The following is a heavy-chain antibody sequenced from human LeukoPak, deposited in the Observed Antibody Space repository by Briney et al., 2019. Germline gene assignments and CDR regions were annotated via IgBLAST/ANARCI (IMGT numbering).Heavy chain of an antibody. Sequence: ASVKVSCKASGYTFTGYYMHWVRQAPGQGLEWMGWINPNSGGTNYAQKLQGRVTMTTDTSTSTAYMELRSLRSDDTAVYYCARNMYYDFWSGYYWPDYWGQGTLVTVSS. D-gene: IGHD3-3*01. CDR1: GYTFTGYY. CDR2: INPNSGGT. J-gene: IGHJ4*02. V-gene: IGHV1-2*02. CDR3: ARNMYYDFWSGYYWPDY.